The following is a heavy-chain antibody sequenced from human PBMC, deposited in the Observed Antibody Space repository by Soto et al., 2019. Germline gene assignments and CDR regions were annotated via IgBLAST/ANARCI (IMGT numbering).Heavy chain of an antibody. CDR1: GYSFTSYW. Sequence: GESLKSSCKGSGYSFTSYWIGWVRQMPGKGLEWMGRIDPSDSYTNYSPSFQGHVTISADKSISTAYLQWSSLKASDTAMYYCARRGADIVVVPAADDINYYYYGMDVWGQGTTVTVS. D-gene: IGHD2-2*01. J-gene: IGHJ6*02. CDR2: IDPSDSYT. CDR3: ARRGADIVVVPAADDINYYYYGMDV. V-gene: IGHV5-10-1*01.